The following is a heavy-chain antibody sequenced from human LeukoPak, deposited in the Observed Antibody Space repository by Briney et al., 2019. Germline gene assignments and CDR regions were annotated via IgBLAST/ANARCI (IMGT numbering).Heavy chain of an antibody. CDR2: ISGSGVAT. D-gene: IGHD1-26*01. V-gene: IGHV3-23*01. J-gene: IGHJ6*04. Sequence: GGSLTLSCAASGFTLSSYAMSWVRQAPGKGLEWVSGISGSGVATFYADSVKGRFTISRDNSKNTLYLQMDSLRAEDTAVYYCATFTWDSRAYYYYGMDVWGKGTTVTVSS. CDR3: ATFTWDSRAYYYYGMDV. CDR1: GFTLSSYA.